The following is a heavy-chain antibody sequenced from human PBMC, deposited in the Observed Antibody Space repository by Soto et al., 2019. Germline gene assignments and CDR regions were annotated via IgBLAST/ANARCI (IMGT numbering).Heavy chain of an antibody. Sequence: GGSLRLSCAASGFTFSSYAMSWVRQAPGKGLEWVSAISGSGGSTYYADSVKGRFTISRDNSKNTLYLQMNSLRAEDTAVYYCAKDSSYFDWSHDAFDIRGQGTMVTVSS. J-gene: IGHJ3*02. D-gene: IGHD3-9*01. CDR1: GFTFSSYA. CDR3: AKDSSYFDWSHDAFDI. CDR2: ISGSGGST. V-gene: IGHV3-23*01.